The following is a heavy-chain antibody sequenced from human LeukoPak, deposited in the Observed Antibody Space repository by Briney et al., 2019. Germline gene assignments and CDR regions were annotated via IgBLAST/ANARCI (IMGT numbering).Heavy chain of an antibody. CDR1: GFTFSHFW. J-gene: IGHJ4*02. V-gene: IGHV3-7*01. D-gene: IGHD2-15*01. CDR2: IKKTGSET. CDR3: AREDGYCSGGNCYSYFDS. Sequence: GGPLRLSCAASGFTFSHFWMSWVRQAPGKGLEWVAYIKKTGSETYYVDSVKGRFTITRDNTRNSLFLQMYSLRAEDTAVYFCAREDGYCSGGNCYSYFDSWGQGTLVTVSS.